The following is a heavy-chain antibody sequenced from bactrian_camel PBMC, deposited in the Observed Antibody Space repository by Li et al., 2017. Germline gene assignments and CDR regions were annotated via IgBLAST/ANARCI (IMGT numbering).Heavy chain of an antibody. CDR1: AYTGSRQC. Sequence: DVQLVESGGGSVQAGGSLGLSCAVSAYTGSRQCIVWFRQAPGKEREGVGNTEYADSVKGRFAISQDNAESTAYLQMSSLKPEDTAVYICAAEWREYALGPRCAEVNYWGQGTQVTVS. D-gene: IGHD1*01. CDR2: GNT. V-gene: IGHV3S40*01. J-gene: IGHJ4*01. CDR3: AAEWREYALGPRCAEVNY.